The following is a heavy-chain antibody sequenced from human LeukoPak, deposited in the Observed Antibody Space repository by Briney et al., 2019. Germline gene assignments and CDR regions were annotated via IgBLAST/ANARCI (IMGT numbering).Heavy chain of an antibody. V-gene: IGHV4-38-2*02. J-gene: IGHJ4*02. CDR2: IYYSGST. CDR3: ARRLSGSNLDY. CDR1: GYSISSGYY. D-gene: IGHD1-26*01. Sequence: PSETLSLTCSVSGYSISSGYYWGWIRQPPGKGLEWIGTIYYSGSTDYNPSLKSRVTISVDTSKNQFSLKLSSVTAADTAMYYCARRLSGSNLDYWGQGTLVTVSS.